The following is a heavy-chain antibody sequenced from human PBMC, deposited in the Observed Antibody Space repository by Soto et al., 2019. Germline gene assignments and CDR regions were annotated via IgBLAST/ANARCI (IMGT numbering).Heavy chain of an antibody. CDR2: IYYSGST. J-gene: IGHJ6*04. Sequence: SETLSLTCTVSGGSISSYYWSWIRQPPGKGLEWIGYIYYSGSTNYNHSLKSRVTISVDTSKNQFSLKLSSVTAADTAVYYCAREEWGNYSGYGMVAYGMDVWGKGTTDT. CDR3: AREEWGNYSGYGMVAYGMDV. CDR1: GGSISSYY. V-gene: IGHV4-59*01. D-gene: IGHD5-12*01.